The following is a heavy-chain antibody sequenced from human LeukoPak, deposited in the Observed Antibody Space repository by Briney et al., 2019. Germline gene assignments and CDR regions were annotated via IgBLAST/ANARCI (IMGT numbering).Heavy chain of an antibody. CDR1: GFTFSSYW. J-gene: IGHJ6*02. V-gene: IGHV3-74*01. Sequence: GGSLRLSCAASGFTFSSYWMHWVRQAPGKGLVWVSRINSDGSSTSYADSVKGRFTISRDNAKNTLYLQMNSLRAEDTAVYYCARYYTMTENHGMGVWGQGTTVTVSS. CDR3: ARYYTMTENHGMGV. CDR2: INSDGSST. D-gene: IGHD3-22*01.